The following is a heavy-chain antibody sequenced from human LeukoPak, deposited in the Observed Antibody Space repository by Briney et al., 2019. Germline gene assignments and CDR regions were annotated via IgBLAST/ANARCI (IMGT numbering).Heavy chain of an antibody. CDR3: TRGTSSPTAGRFDD. CDR2: ILYSGTT. CDR1: GGYISRHY. J-gene: IGHJ4*02. V-gene: IGHV4-59*11. Sequence: SETLSLICNVSGGYISRHYWSWIRQPPGKGLEWIGYILYSGTTNYNPSLQSRVTISVDTSKNQFSLKLSSVTAADRAVYYCTRGTSSPTAGRFDDWGQGTLVTVSS. D-gene: IGHD6-13*01.